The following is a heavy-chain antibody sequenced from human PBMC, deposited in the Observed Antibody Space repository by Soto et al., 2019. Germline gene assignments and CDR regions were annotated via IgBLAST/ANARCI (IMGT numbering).Heavy chain of an antibody. J-gene: IGHJ6*02. CDR2: ISSSGSTI. V-gene: IGHV3-11*01. CDR3: VRGWRSYYYGMDV. D-gene: IGHD3-3*01. CDR1: GFTFSDYY. Sequence: XESLSLTCAASGFTFSDYYMSWIRQAPGKGLEWVSYISSSGSTIYYADSVKGRFTISRDNAKNSLYLQMNSLRAEDTAVYYCVRGWRSYYYGMDVWGQGTTVTVSS.